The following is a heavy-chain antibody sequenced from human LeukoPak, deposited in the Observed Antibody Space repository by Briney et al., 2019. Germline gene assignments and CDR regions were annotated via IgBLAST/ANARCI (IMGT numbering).Heavy chain of an antibody. CDR2: ISSSGSTI. CDR1: GFTFSDYF. Sequence: GGSLRLSCAASGFTFSDYFMSWIRQAPGKGLEWVSYISSSGSTIYYADSVKGRFTISRDNAKNSLYLQMNSLRAEDTAVYYCARSRAIPYFDYWGQGTLVTVSS. D-gene: IGHD2-2*02. CDR3: ARSRAIPYFDY. J-gene: IGHJ4*02. V-gene: IGHV3-11*01.